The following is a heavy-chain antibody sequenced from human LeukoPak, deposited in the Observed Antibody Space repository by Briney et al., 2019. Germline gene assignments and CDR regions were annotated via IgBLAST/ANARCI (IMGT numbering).Heavy chain of an antibody. CDR2: IYTSGST. J-gene: IGHJ5*02. CDR1: GGSISGGSYY. V-gene: IGHV4-61*02. CDR3: ARDLIKGARFDP. D-gene: IGHD3-16*01. Sequence: PSQTLSLTCTVSGGSISGGSYYWSWIRQPAGKGLEWIGRIYTSGSTNYNPSLKSRVTISVDTSKNQFSLKLSSVTAADTAVYYCARDLIKGARFDPWGQGTLVTVSS.